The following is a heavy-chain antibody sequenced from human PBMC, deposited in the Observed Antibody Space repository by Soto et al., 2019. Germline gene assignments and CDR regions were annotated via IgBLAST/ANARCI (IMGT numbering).Heavy chain of an antibody. Sequence: GGSLRLSCAASGFTFSSYAMSWVRQAPGKGLEWVSAISGSGGSTYYADSVKGRFTISRDNSKNTLYLEMNSLRAEDTAVYYCARESEDLTSNFDYWGQGTLVTVSS. J-gene: IGHJ4*02. V-gene: IGHV3-23*01. CDR3: ARESEDLTSNFDY. CDR2: ISGSGGST. CDR1: GFTFSSYA.